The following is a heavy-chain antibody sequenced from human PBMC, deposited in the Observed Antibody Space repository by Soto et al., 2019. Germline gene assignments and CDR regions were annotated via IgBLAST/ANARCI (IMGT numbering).Heavy chain of an antibody. CDR2: VNQRGSN. D-gene: IGHD6-13*01. V-gene: IGHV4-4*02. J-gene: IGHJ4*02. CDR3: AGRMGSSPA. Sequence: QVQLQESGPGQVNPSETLSLTCAVTSGSISNSEWWTWVRQPPGKGLEWIGEVNQRGSNNFNPSLQSRVTISIDTSVSHFSLRLSSVTAADTAVYYCAGRMGSSPAWGPGTLVTVSS. CDR1: SGSISNSEW.